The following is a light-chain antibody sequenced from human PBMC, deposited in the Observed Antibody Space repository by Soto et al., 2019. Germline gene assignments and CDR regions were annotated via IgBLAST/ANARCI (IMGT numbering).Light chain of an antibody. J-gene: IGKJ2*01. CDR3: KQNNNWPTRYT. CDR2: RAS. V-gene: IGKV3-15*01. Sequence: EIVMTQSPATLSVSPGERATLSCRASQSVSSSLAWYQQKPGQAPRLLIYRASIRATGIPARFSSSGSGKKFTLHISSMQSEDFAFYYSKQNNNWPTRYTFGQGTKQETK. CDR1: QSVSSS.